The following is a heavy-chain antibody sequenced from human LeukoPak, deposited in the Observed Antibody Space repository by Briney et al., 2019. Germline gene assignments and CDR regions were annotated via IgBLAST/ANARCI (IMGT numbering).Heavy chain of an antibody. V-gene: IGHV1-2*02. CDR1: GYTFTGYY. D-gene: IGHD3-9*01. CDR2: INPNSGGT. Sequence: ASVKVSCKASGYTFTGYYMHWVRQAPGQGLEWMGWINPNSGGTNYAQKFQGRVTMTRDTSISTVYMELSRLRSDDTAVYYCARDYDILTGYHRYNWFDPWGQGTLVTVSS. CDR3: ARDYDILTGYHRYNWFDP. J-gene: IGHJ5*02.